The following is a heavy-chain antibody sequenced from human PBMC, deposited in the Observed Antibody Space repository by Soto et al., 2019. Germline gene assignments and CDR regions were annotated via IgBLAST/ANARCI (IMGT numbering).Heavy chain of an antibody. J-gene: IGHJ4*02. CDR1: GGTFSTYA. V-gene: IGHV1-69*01. Sequence: QVQLVQSGAEVKKPGSSVKVSCKASGGTFSTYAFIWVRQAPGQGLEWMGGILPVFGTPNYAPNFQGRVTITADESTSTAYMELSSLPSEDTAIYYCARAPMVGEFISYFFDSWGQGTLVPVSS. D-gene: IGHD3-10*01. CDR2: ILPVFGTP. CDR3: ARAPMVGEFISYFFDS.